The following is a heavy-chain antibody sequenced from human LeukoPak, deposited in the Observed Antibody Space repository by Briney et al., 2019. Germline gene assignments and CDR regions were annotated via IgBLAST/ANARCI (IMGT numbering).Heavy chain of an antibody. V-gene: IGHV1-18*01. CDR1: GYTFTSYG. CDR2: ISAYNGNT. D-gene: IGHD3-22*01. J-gene: IGHJ6*02. Sequence: ASVKVSCKASGYTFTSYGISWVRQAPGQGLEWMGWISAYNGNTNYAQKLQGRVTMTTDTSTSTACMELRSLRSDDTAVYYCARVRIVVVTNPDYYYYYGMDVWGQGTTVTVSS. CDR3: ARVRIVVVTNPDYYYYYGMDV.